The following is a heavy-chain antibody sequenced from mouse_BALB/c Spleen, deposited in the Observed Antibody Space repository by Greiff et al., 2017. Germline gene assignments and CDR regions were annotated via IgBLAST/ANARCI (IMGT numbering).Heavy chain of an antibody. CDR1: GFNIKDTY. CDR3: ARMITTRGDFDV. J-gene: IGHJ1*01. V-gene: IGHV14-3*02. CDR2: IGPANGNT. D-gene: IGHD2-4*01. Sequence: VQLKQSGAELVKPGASVKLSCTASGFNIKDTYMYWVKQRPEQGLGWIGRIGPANGNTKYDPKLQGKATITADTSSNTAYLQLSSLTSEDTAVYYCARMITTRGDFDVWGEGTTVTVSS.